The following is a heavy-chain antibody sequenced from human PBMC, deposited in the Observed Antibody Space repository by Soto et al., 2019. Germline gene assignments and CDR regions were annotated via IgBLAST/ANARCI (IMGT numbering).Heavy chain of an antibody. J-gene: IGHJ6*02. CDR3: SRGTRYYGSGSYYDLGYSDMDG. V-gene: IGHV4-4*02. CDR1: GGSIRINTW. CDR2: IFHDGST. Sequence: SEPLSLTSAVSGGSIRINTWCTWVRQPPGEGLEWVGEIFHDGSTNYNPSLKSRATISVDKSKNQFSLKLSSVTAADTAVYYCSRGTRYYGSGSYYDLGYSDMDGWGQGTTVS. D-gene: IGHD3-10*01.